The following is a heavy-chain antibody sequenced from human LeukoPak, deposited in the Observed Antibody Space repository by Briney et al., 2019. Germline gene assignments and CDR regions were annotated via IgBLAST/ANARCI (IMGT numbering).Heavy chain of an antibody. CDR1: GDSISSANYY. Sequence: SETLSLTCTVSGDSISSANYYWGWVRQPPGKGLEWIGSIDFSGCTYYNPSLKSRVTISVETSKVQFSLKLSSVTAADTAVYYCARDSCSSTSCRKKFDNWGQGTLVTVSS. CDR2: IDFSGCT. CDR3: ARDSCSSTSCRKKFDN. V-gene: IGHV4-39*07. J-gene: IGHJ4*02. D-gene: IGHD2-2*01.